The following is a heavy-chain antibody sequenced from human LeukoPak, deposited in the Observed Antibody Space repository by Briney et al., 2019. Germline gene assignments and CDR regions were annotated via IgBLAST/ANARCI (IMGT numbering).Heavy chain of an antibody. D-gene: IGHD5-18*01. J-gene: IGHJ4*02. CDR2: IDYSGST. CDR3: TRREGGYSPQD. V-gene: IGHV4-39*01. CDR1: RGSSNSSNFY. Sequence: SETLSLTCTVSRGSSNSSNFYWGWIRQSPGKGLEWIGSIDYSGSTYYNPSLKSRVTISVDTSKNQFSLKLSSVTAADTAMYYCTRREGGYSPQDWGQGALVTVSS.